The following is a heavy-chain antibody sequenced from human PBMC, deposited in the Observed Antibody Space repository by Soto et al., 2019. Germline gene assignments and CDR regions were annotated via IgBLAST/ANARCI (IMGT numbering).Heavy chain of an antibody. CDR2: VSGSGDST. D-gene: IGHD2-21*02. V-gene: IGHV3-23*01. CDR3: AKGRASDCPGCTQDY. CDR1: AFTFSSYA. Sequence: GSLRLSCAASAFTFSSYAMSWVRQAPGKGLEWVSAVSGSGDSTCYADSVQGRFTISRDNSKNTLYLQMNSLRAEDTAVYYCAKGRASDCPGCTQDYWGQGTLVTVSS. J-gene: IGHJ4*02.